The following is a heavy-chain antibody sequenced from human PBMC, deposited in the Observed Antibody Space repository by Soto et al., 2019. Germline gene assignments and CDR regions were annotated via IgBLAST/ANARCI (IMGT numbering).Heavy chain of an antibody. V-gene: IGHV1-2*02. D-gene: IGHD1-26*01. CDR1: GYTFTGYY. Sequence: ASVKVSCKASGYTFTGYYMHWVRQAPGQGLEWMGWINPNSGGTNYAQKFQGRVTMTRDTSISTAYMELSRLRSDDTAVYYCAREIGSYYNWFDPWGQGTLVTVSS. J-gene: IGHJ5*02. CDR2: INPNSGGT. CDR3: AREIGSYYNWFDP.